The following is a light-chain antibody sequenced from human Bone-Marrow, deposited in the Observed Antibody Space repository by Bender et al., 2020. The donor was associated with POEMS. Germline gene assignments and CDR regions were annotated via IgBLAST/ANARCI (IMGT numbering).Light chain of an antibody. Sequence: QSALTQPASVSGSPGQSITISCTGTSSDVGTYNYVSWYQQHPGKAPKLMIYDVSKRPSGVSNRFSGSKSGTSVSLAITGLQAEDEADYYCQSFDTSLSGWVFGAGTKLTV. CDR1: SSDVGTYNY. J-gene: IGLJ3*02. V-gene: IGLV2-14*01. CDR2: DVS. CDR3: QSFDTSLSGWV.